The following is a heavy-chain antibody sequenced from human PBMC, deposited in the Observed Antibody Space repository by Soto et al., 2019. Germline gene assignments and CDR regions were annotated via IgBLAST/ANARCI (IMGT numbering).Heavy chain of an antibody. CDR3: ARALVVVAATPIRSHWFDP. V-gene: IGHV1-69*13. CDR1: GGTFSSYA. D-gene: IGHD2-15*01. CDR2: IIPIFGTA. Sequence: GPSVKVSCKASGGTFSSYAISWVRQAPGQGLEWMGGIIPIFGTANYAQKFQGRVTITADESTSTAYMELSSLRSEDTAVYYCARALVVVAATPIRSHWFDPWGQGTLVTVSS. J-gene: IGHJ5*02.